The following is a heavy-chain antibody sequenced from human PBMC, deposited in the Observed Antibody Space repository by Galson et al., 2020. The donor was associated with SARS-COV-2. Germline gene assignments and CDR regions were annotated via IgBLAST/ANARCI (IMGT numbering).Heavy chain of an antibody. V-gene: IGHV3-33*01. Sequence: QLGESLKISCAASGFTFSSYGMHWVRQAPGKGLEWVAVIWYDGSNKYYADSVKGRFTISRDNSKNTLYLQMNSLRAEDTAVYYCARNQYSNYVDYWGQGTLVTVSS. D-gene: IGHD4-4*01. CDR1: GFTFSSYG. CDR2: IWYDGSNK. J-gene: IGHJ4*02. CDR3: ARNQYSNYVDY.